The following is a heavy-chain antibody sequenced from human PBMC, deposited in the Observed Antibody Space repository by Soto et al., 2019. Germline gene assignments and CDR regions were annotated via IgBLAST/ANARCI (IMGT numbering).Heavy chain of an antibody. J-gene: IGHJ4*02. D-gene: IGHD2-8*01. Sequence: QVQLQQSGPGLVKPSQTLSLTCAISGDSVSDDSAAWTWIRQSPSRGLEWLGRTYYRSSKWYHDYALSVKCRITINADTPKNQFSLQLNSLTPEATAVYYCARDQSTVWFRWCFEYWGQGTLVTVSS. V-gene: IGHV6-1*01. CDR1: GDSVSDDSAA. CDR2: TYYRSSKWYH. CDR3: ARDQSTVWFRWCFEY.